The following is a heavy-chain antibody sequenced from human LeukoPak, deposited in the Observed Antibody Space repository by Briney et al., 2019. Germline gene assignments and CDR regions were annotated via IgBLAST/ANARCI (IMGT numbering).Heavy chain of an antibody. V-gene: IGHV1-18*01. J-gene: IGHJ4*02. CDR1: GYTFTSYG. Sequence: GASVKVSCKASGYTFTSYGISWVRQAPGQGLEWMGWISAYNGNTNYAQKLQGRVTMTTDTSTSTAYMELRSLRSDDTAVYYCARGDCSGGSCYSYFDYWGQGTLVTVSS. CDR2: ISAYNGNT. D-gene: IGHD2-15*01. CDR3: ARGDCSGGSCYSYFDY.